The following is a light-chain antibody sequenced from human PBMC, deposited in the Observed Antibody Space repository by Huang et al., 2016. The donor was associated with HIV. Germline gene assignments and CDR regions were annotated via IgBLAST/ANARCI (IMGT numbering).Light chain of an antibody. Sequence: EIVLTQSPATLSLSPGERATLSCRASQSVSSSLAWYQHKPGQAPRLLIYDASNRATGIPARFSGSGSGTDFTLTISSLEPEDFAVYYCQQRSNWPRTFGQGTKVEIK. J-gene: IGKJ1*01. CDR1: QSVSSS. V-gene: IGKV3-11*01. CDR2: DAS. CDR3: QQRSNWPRT.